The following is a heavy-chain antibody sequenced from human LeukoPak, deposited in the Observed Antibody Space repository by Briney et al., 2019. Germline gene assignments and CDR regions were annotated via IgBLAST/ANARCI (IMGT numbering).Heavy chain of an antibody. Sequence: GGSLRLSCAASGFTFSSYAMSWVRQAPGKGLEWVSAISGSGSSTYYADSVKGRFTISRDNSKNTLYLQMNSLRAEDTAVYYCVKSQAGILNGYYGWGQGNLVTVSS. J-gene: IGHJ4*02. CDR2: ISGSGSST. CDR3: VKSQAGILNGYYG. D-gene: IGHD3-9*01. V-gene: IGHV3-23*01. CDR1: GFTFSSYA.